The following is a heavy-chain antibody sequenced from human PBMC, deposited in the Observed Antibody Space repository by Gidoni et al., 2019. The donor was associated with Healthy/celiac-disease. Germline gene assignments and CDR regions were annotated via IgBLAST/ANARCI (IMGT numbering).Heavy chain of an antibody. V-gene: IGHV1-18*01. Sequence: QVQLVQSGAEVTKPGASVKVSCKASAYTFTSYGISWVRQALGQGLESTGWIRSYNGNTNYAQKLQGRVTMTTDTSTSTAYMELRSLRSDDTAVYYCARVNCSSTSCYKFGPFDPWGQGTLVTVSS. CDR2: IRSYNGNT. CDR1: AYTFTSYG. J-gene: IGHJ5*02. CDR3: ARVNCSSTSCYKFGPFDP. D-gene: IGHD2-2*02.